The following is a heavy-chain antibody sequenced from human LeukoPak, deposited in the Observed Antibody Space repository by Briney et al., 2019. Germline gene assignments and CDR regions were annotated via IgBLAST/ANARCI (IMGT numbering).Heavy chain of an antibody. CDR2: IYHSGST. V-gene: IGHV4-38-2*01. CDR1: GYSISSGYY. J-gene: IGHJ4*02. Sequence: PSETLSLTCAVSGYSISSGYYWGWIRQPPGKGLEWIGSIYHSGSTYYNPSLKSRVTISVDTSKNQFSLKLSSVTAADTAAYYCARPVDTAMGPFDYWGQGTLVTVSS. D-gene: IGHD5-18*01. CDR3: ARPVDTAMGPFDY.